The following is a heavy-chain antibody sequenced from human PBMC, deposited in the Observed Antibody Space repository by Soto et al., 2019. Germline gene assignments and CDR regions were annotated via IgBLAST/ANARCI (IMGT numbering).Heavy chain of an antibody. CDR1: CSSFTTYG. J-gene: IGHJ5*02. V-gene: IGHV1-18*01. Sequence: SVTGSCTPSCSSFTTYGLTWVRQAALQGLERMGWISAYNGNTNYAQKLQGRVTMTTDTSTSTAYMELRSLRSDDTAVYYRARALSLPGIAVVRAPNWFDPWGQGTLVTVAS. CDR2: ISAYNGNT. D-gene: IGHD6-19*01. CDR3: ARALSLPGIAVVRAPNWFDP.